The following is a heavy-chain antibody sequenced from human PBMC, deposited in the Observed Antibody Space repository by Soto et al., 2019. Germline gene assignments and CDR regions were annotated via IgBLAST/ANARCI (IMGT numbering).Heavy chain of an antibody. J-gene: IGHJ4*02. V-gene: IGHV2-5*02. CDR2: IFWDDDK. D-gene: IGHD4-17*01. CDR1: GFSVTSDGVG. Sequence: SGPTLVNPKQTLALTCTFSGFSVTSDGVGVGWIRQPPGKALEWLAVIFWDDDKRYSPSLESRLSIARDTSKDQVFLTMTNMESVYSATYYCALLNDGDYTFWGQGTRVTVSS. CDR3: ALLNDGDYTF.